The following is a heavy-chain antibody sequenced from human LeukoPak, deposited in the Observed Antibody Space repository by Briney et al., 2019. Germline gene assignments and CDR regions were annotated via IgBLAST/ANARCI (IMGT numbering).Heavy chain of an antibody. CDR2: ISAYNGNT. V-gene: IGHV1-18*01. D-gene: IGHD3-3*01. CDR3: AREFWSGYYVDY. Sequence: ASVKVSCKAAGYTFTSYGISWVRQAPGQGLEWMGWISAYNGNTNYAQKLQGRVTMTTDTSTSTAYMELRSLRSDDTVVYYCAREFWSGYYVDYWGQGTLVTVSS. J-gene: IGHJ4*02. CDR1: GYTFTSYG.